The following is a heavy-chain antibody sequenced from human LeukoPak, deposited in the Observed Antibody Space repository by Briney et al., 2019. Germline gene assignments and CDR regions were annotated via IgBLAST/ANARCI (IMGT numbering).Heavy chain of an antibody. D-gene: IGHD6-13*01. J-gene: IGHJ4*02. CDR1: GFTFSSYA. CDR2: ISGSGGST. V-gene: IGHV3-23*01. CDR3: AKVRLGAATVFDY. Sequence: GGSLRLSCAASGFTFSSYAMSWVRQAPGKGLEGFSAISGSGGSTYYADSVKGRFTISRDNSKNTLYLQMNSLRAEDTAVYYCAKVRLGAATVFDYWGQGTLVTVSS.